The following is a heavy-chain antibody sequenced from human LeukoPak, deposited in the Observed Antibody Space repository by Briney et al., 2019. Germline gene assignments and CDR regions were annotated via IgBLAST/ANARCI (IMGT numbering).Heavy chain of an antibody. CDR3: ARERDAIVVVPAPPDYYYGMDV. D-gene: IGHD2-2*01. J-gene: IGHJ6*02. CDR1: GYTFTSYV. V-gene: IGHV1-18*01. CDR2: ISAYKGNT. Sequence: ASVKVSCKASGYTFTSYVISGVRQAPGQGLEWIGWISAYKGNTNYAQKPQGRGTMTTDTSTSTASMELRSLSSDDPAVHYCARERDAIVVVPAPPDYYYGMDVWGQGTTVTVSS.